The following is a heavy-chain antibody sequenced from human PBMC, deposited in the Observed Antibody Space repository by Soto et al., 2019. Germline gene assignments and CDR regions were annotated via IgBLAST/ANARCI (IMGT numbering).Heavy chain of an antibody. V-gene: IGHV3-53*02. Sequence: EAQLVETGGGLIQPGGSLRLSCAASGFTVSSNYMSWVRQAPGKGPEWVSVIYSGGSTYYADPVKGRFIISRDNSKNTLYLQMNSLRAEDTAVYYCARSPAGYSYGYGADSWGQGTLVTVSS. CDR2: IYSGGST. D-gene: IGHD5-18*01. CDR1: GFTVSSNY. CDR3: ARSPAGYSYGYGADS. J-gene: IGHJ4*02.